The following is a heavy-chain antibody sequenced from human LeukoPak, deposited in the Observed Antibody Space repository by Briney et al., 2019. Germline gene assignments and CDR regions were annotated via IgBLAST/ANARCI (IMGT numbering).Heavy chain of an antibody. CDR2: IYSGGST. J-gene: IGHJ4*02. D-gene: IGHD3-10*01. CDR3: ARVGGH. V-gene: IGHV3-53*01. CDR1: GFTFSSYW. Sequence: GGSLRLSCAASGFTFSSYWMSWVRQAPGKGLESVSVIYSGGSTYYADSVRGRFIISRDNSKNTLYLQMNSLRVEDTAVYYCARVGGHWGQGTLVTVSS.